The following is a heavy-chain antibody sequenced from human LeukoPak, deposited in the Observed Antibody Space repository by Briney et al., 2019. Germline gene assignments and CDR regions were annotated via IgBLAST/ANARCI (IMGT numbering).Heavy chain of an antibody. Sequence: SVKVSCKASGGTFSSYAISWVRQAPGQGLEWMGRIIPILGIANYAQKFQGRVTITADKSTSTAYMVLSSLRSEDTAVYYCAREVRYSSSWYGYWGQGTLVTVSS. CDR3: AREVRYSSSWYGY. J-gene: IGHJ4*02. CDR2: IIPILGIA. D-gene: IGHD6-13*01. V-gene: IGHV1-69*04. CDR1: GGTFSSYA.